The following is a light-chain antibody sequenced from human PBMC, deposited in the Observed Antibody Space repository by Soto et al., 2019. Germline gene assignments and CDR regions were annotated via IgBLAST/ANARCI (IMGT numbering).Light chain of an antibody. J-gene: IGLJ1*01. CDR3: SSYTSSSIDYV. V-gene: IGLV2-14*01. Sequence: QSALTQPASVSGSPGQSITISCTGTSSDVGGYNYVSWYQQHPGKAPKLMIYEVSNRPSGVSNRFSGSKSGNTASLTISRPQAEDEADYYCSSYTSSSIDYVFGTGTKLTVL. CDR2: EVS. CDR1: SSDVGGYNY.